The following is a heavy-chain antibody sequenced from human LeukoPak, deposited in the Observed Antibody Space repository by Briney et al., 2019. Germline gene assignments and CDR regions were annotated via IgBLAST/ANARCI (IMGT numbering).Heavy chain of an antibody. D-gene: IGHD5-18*01. Sequence: GRSLRLSCAASGFTFSSYAMHWVRQAPGKGLEWVAVISYDGSNKYYADSVKGRFTISRDNSKNTLYLQMNSLGAEDTAVYYCARDHYSYGPDYWGQGTLVTGSS. CDR2: ISYDGSNK. V-gene: IGHV3-30-3*01. CDR3: ARDHYSYGPDY. CDR1: GFTFSSYA. J-gene: IGHJ4*02.